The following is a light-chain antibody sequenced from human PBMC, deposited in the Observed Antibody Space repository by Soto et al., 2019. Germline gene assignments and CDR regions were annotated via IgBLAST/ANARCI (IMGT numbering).Light chain of an antibody. CDR3: QQYNNWPYT. V-gene: IGKV3-15*01. CDR1: QSVSNN. Sequence: EIVMTQSPATLSVSPGERATLSCRASQSVSNNLAWYQQKPGQAPRLLIYSASTRATGIPARFSGSGSGTEFTLTISSLQSEDFAVYYCQQYNNWPYTFGQGTILEIK. CDR2: SAS. J-gene: IGKJ2*01.